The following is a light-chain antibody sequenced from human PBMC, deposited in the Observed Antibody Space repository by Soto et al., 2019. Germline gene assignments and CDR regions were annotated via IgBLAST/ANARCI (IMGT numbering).Light chain of an antibody. Sequence: QSALTQPPSVSGAPGQRVTISCTGSSSNIGAGYDVHWYQQLPGTAPKLLVHGNTDRPSGVPDRFSGSKSGTSASLAITGLQAEDEADYSCQSYDSSLSGWLFGGGTKLTVL. V-gene: IGLV1-40*01. CDR2: GNT. CDR1: SSNIGAGYD. J-gene: IGLJ2*01. CDR3: QSYDSSLSGWL.